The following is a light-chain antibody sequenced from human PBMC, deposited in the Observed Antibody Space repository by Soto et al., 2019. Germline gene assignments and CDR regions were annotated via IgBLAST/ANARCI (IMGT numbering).Light chain of an antibody. V-gene: IGLV1-51*01. CDR2: DNN. CDR1: SSNIGNNY. J-gene: IGLJ3*02. CDR3: GTWDSSLSAVV. Sequence: QSVLTQPPSVSAAPGQKVTISCSGSSSNIGNNYVSWYQHVPGTAPKLLIYDNNELPSGIPDRFSGSKSGTSATLGITGLQTGDEADYHCGTWDSSLSAVVFGGGTKLTVL.